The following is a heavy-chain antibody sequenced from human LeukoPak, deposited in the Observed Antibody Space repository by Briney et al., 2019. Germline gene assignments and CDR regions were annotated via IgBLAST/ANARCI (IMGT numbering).Heavy chain of an antibody. J-gene: IGHJ6*02. CDR1: GFPFSSYW. CDR2: IWYDGSNK. D-gene: IGHD1-7*01. V-gene: IGHV3-30-3*01. CDR3: ARVLLELRPDYYYYGMDV. Sequence: GGSLRLSCVASGFPFSSYWMTWVRQAPGKGLEWVAVIWYDGSNKYYADSVKGRFTISRDNSKNTLYLQMNSLRAEDTAVYYCARVLLELRPDYYYYGMDVWGQGTTVTVSS.